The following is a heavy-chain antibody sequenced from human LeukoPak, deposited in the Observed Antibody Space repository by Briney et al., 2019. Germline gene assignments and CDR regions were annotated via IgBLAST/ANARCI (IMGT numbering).Heavy chain of an antibody. V-gene: IGHV3-11*01. Sequence: GGSLRLSCAASGFTFSDYYMYWIRQAPGKGLEWVAYISGVSTTIYYADSLKGRFTISRDNAKNSLYLQMNSLRAEDTPVYYCARDSGRRGYNYNFWGQGTLVTVSS. J-gene: IGHJ4*02. CDR1: GFTFSDYY. D-gene: IGHD5-18*01. CDR3: ARDSGRRGYNYNF. CDR2: ISGVSTTI.